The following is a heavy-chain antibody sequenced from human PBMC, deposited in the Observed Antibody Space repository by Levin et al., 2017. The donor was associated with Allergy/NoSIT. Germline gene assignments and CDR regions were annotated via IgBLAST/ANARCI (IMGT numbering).Heavy chain of an antibody. CDR3: AAYISLVRGVPKYYFDY. J-gene: IGHJ4*02. CDR1: GYTFISFG. V-gene: IGHV1-18*01. Sequence: PGASVKVSCQASGYTFISFGFSWVRQAPGQGLEWMGWISAHNGNTNYAQNLQGRVTMTTDTSTSTAYMELRSLRSDDTAVYYCAAYISLVRGVPKYYFDYWGQGTLVTVSS. D-gene: IGHD3-10*01. CDR2: ISAHNGNT.